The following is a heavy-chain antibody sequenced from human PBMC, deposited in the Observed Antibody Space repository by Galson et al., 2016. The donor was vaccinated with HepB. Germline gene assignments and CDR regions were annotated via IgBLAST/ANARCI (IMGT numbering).Heavy chain of an antibody. Sequence: SETLSLTCSVSGGSVSSYYWSWIRQPPGKGLEWITSFFYSGSTNYSPSLKSRVTISVDTSKNQFSLKLTSVTAADTAVYYCARGPKDCTRTSCYWSGLDVWGQGTTVTVSS. CDR1: GGSVSSYY. CDR2: FFYSGST. J-gene: IGHJ6*02. V-gene: IGHV4-59*02. CDR3: ARGPKDCTRTSCYWSGLDV. D-gene: IGHD2-2*01.